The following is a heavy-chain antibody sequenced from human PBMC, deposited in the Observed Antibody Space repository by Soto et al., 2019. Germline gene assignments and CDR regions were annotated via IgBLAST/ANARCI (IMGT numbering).Heavy chain of an antibody. Sequence: SETLSLTCAVYGGSFSGYYWSWIRQPPGQVLEWIGEINHSGSTNYNPSLKSRVTISVDTSKNQFSLKLRSVTAADTAVYYCARGGGRIAARLKDYYYYGMDVWGQGTTVTVSS. CDR3: ARGGGRIAARLKDYYYYGMDV. CDR2: INHSGST. CDR1: GGSFSGYY. J-gene: IGHJ6*02. V-gene: IGHV4-34*01. D-gene: IGHD6-6*01.